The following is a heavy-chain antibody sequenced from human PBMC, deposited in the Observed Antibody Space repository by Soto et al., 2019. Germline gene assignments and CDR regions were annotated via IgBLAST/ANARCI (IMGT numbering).Heavy chain of an antibody. V-gene: IGHV1-18*01. D-gene: IGHD3-3*01. CDR3: ARGNTDTITIFGVVINLPDY. J-gene: IGHJ4*02. Sequence: ASVKVSCKASGYTFTSYGISWVRQAPGQGLEWMGWISAYNGNTNYAQKLQGRVTMTTDTSTSTAYMELRSLRSDDTAVYYCARGNTDTITIFGVVINLPDYWGQGTLVNVSS. CDR1: GYTFTSYG. CDR2: ISAYNGNT.